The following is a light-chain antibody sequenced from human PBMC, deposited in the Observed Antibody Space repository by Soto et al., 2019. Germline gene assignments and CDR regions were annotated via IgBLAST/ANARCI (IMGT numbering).Light chain of an antibody. CDR1: QSVSSSY. V-gene: IGKV3-20*01. CDR2: GAF. CDR3: QQYGSPPLFT. Sequence: EIVLTQSPGTLSLSPGERATLSCRASQSVSSSYLAWYQQKPGQAPRLLIYGAFSRATGIPDRFSGSGSGTDFTLTISRQEPEDFAVYYCQQYGSPPLFTFGPGTKVDIK. J-gene: IGKJ3*01.